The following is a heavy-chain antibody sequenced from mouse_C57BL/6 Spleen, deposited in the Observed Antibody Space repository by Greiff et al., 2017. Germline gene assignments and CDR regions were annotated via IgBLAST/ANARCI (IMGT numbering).Heavy chain of an antibody. CDR3: TGSNYGNYLDY. Sequence: VQLQQSGAELVRPGASVKLSCTASGFNIKDDYMHWVKQRPEQGLEWIGWIDPENGDTEYASKFQGKATITADTSSNTAYLQLSSLTSEDTAVDYCTGSNYGNYLDYWGQGTTLTVSS. V-gene: IGHV14-4*01. CDR2: IDPENGDT. D-gene: IGHD2-1*01. CDR1: GFNIKDDY. J-gene: IGHJ2*01.